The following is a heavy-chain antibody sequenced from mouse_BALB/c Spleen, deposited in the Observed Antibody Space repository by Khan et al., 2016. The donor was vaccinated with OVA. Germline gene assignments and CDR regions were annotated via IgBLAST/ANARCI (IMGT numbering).Heavy chain of an antibody. Sequence: QIQLVQSGAELAKPGASVKMSCKASGYTFTSYWMHWVKQRPGQGLEWIGYINPSTGYSEFNQKFKDKATLTAAKSSSTAYMQLSSLTSDDSAVYYCANHGSTSAWFAYWGQGTLVTVSA. CDR1: GYTFTSYW. CDR2: INPSTGYS. D-gene: IGHD1-1*01. V-gene: IGHV1-7*01. J-gene: IGHJ3*01. CDR3: ANHGSTSAWFAY.